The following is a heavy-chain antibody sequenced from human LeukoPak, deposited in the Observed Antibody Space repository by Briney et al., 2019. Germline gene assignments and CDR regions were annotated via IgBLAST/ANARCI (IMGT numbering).Heavy chain of an antibody. J-gene: IGHJ4*02. CDR2: ISGSGGST. CDR1: GFTFSSYA. V-gene: IGHV3-23*01. CDR3: AKDRIRRSRPNIFDY. Sequence: PGGSLRLSCAASGFTFSSYAMSWVRQAPGKGLEWVSAISGSGGSTYYADSVKGRFTISRDNSKNTLYLQMNSLRAEDTAVYYCAKDRIRRSRPNIFDYWGQGTLVTVSS. D-gene: IGHD6-13*01.